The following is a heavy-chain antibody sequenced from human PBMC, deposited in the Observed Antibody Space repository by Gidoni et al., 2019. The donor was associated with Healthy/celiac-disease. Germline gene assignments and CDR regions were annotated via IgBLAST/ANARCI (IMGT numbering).Heavy chain of an antibody. V-gene: IGHV3-33*01. Sequence: QVQLVESGGGVVQPGRSLRLSCAASGFNFSSYGMHWVRQAPGKGLEWVAVIWYDGSNKYYADSVKGRFTISRDNSKNTLYLQMNSLRAEDTAVYYCARDPSTRYYYYYGMDVWGQGTTVTVSS. CDR2: IWYDGSNK. CDR1: GFNFSSYG. D-gene: IGHD2-2*01. CDR3: ARDPSTRYYYYYGMDV. J-gene: IGHJ6*02.